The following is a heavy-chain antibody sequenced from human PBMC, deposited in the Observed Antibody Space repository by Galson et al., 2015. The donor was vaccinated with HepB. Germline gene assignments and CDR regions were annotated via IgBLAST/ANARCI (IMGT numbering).Heavy chain of an antibody. V-gene: IGHV3-33*01. J-gene: IGHJ4*02. D-gene: IGHD1-7*01. Sequence: SLRLSCAASGFTFSSYGMHWVRQAPGKGLEWVAVIWYDGSNKYYADSVKGRFTISRDNSKNTLYLQMNSLRAEDTAVYYCARDFGTGTTLVDYWGQGTLVTVSP. CDR1: GFTFSSYG. CDR3: ARDFGTGTTLVDY. CDR2: IWYDGSNK.